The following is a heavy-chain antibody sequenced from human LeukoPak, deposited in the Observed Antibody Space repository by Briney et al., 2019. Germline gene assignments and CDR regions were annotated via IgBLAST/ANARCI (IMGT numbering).Heavy chain of an antibody. CDR3: VRTYVYDSSGYYAFFDN. CDR1: GFTFSSYG. Sequence: GGSLRLSCAASGFTFSSYGMHWVRQAPGKGLEWVAVISYDGSNKYYADSVKGRFTISRDNSKNTLYLQMNSLRAEDTAVYYCVRTYVYDSSGYYAFFDNWGQGTLVTVSS. V-gene: IGHV3-30*03. CDR2: ISYDGSNK. D-gene: IGHD3-22*01. J-gene: IGHJ4*02.